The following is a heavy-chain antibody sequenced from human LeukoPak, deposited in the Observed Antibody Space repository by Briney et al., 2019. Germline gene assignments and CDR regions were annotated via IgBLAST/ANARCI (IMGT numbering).Heavy chain of an antibody. D-gene: IGHD2-15*01. CDR2: IYHSGST. Sequence: SETLSLTCTVSGYSISSGYYWGWIRQPPGNGLEWIGSIYHSGSTYYNPSLKSRVTISVDTSKNQFSLQLNSVTPEDTAVYYCAREGYCSGGSCYDYWGQGTLVTVSS. CDR1: GYSISSGYY. V-gene: IGHV4-38-2*02. J-gene: IGHJ4*02. CDR3: AREGYCSGGSCYDY.